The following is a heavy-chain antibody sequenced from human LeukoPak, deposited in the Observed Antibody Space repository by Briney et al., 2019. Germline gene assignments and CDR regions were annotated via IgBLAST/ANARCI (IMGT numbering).Heavy chain of an antibody. D-gene: IGHD3-3*01. V-gene: IGHV4-39*01. CDR3: ARQFLEWFSDAFDI. CDR2: IYYSGST. Sequence: SETLSLTCTVSGGSISSSSYYWGWIRQPPGKGLEWIVSIYYSGSTYYNPSLKSRVTISVDTSKNQFSLKLSSVTAADTAVYYCARQFLEWFSDAFDIWGQGTMVTVSS. J-gene: IGHJ3*02. CDR1: GGSISSSSYY.